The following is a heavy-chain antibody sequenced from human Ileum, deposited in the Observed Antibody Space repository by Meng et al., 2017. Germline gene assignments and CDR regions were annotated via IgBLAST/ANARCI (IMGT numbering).Heavy chain of an antibody. CDR3: VRGPARKTHDFDY. V-gene: IGHV4-34*01. J-gene: IGHJ4*02. Sequence: VHLTQWGDGVLMPPVTLSLTCAVLGGSFNDYYWSWVLQSPGKSLDWICQSYNSGRTNYTSSLERRVPKLVDTSNSQFSLRLTSVTAADTAMYYCVRGPARKTHDFDYWGQGDLVTVSS. CDR2: SYNSGRT. CDR1: GGSFNDYY.